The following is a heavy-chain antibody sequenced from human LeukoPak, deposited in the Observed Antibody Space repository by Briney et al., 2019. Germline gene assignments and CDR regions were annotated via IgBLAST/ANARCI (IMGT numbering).Heavy chain of an antibody. CDR2: MNPNSGNT. CDR3: ARAPYGDYVSNWFDP. V-gene: IGHV1-8*01. Sequence: ASVKVSCKASGYTFTSYDINWVRQATGQGLEWMGWMNPNSGNTGYAQKFQGRVTMTRNTYISTAYMELSSLRSEDTAVYYCARAPYGDYVSNWFDPWGQGTLVTVSS. D-gene: IGHD4-17*01. CDR1: GYTFTSYD. J-gene: IGHJ5*02.